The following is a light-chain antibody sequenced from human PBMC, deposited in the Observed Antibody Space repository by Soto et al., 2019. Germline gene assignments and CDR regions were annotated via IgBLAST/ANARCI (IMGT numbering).Light chain of an antibody. Sequence: QYALTQPASVSVSPGQSITISCTGTISDVGGYNYVSWYQQHPGKAPKLMIYDVSNRPSGVSNRCSGSKSGNTASLTISGLKAEYEADYYCSSYTRSSFYVFGTGTKRTVL. CDR3: SSYTRSSFYV. CDR1: ISDVGGYNY. V-gene: IGLV2-14*01. J-gene: IGLJ1*01. CDR2: DVS.